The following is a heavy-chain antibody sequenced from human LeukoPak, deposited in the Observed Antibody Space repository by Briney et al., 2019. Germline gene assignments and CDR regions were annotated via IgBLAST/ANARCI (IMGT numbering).Heavy chain of an antibody. J-gene: IGHJ4*02. CDR3: ARDGDTAIRGVNFDS. CDR1: GFTFSTHA. CDR2: MSYDGNNK. Sequence: PGGSLRLSCEASGFTFSTHAIHWVRQAPGKGLEWVAVMSYDGNNKYYADSVKGRFTISRDSSKNTLYLQMNSLITEDTAVYHCARDGDTAIRGVNFDSWGQGTLVTVSS. V-gene: IGHV3-30-3*01. D-gene: IGHD3-10*01.